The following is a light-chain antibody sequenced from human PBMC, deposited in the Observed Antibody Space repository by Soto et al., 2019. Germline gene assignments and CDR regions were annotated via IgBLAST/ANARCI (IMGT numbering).Light chain of an antibody. CDR3: QQFNNWPQT. CDR1: QSVSSN. Sequence: EIVMTQSPATLSVSPGERATLSCRASQSVSSNLAWHQQKGGQAPRLLIYGASTRATGIPARFSGSGSGTEFTLTISSLQSEDFAVYFCQQFNNWPQTFGQGTKVDIK. J-gene: IGKJ1*01. V-gene: IGKV3-15*01. CDR2: GAS.